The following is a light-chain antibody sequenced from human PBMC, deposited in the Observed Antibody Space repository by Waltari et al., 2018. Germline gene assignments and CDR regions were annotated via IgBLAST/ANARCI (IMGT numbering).Light chain of an antibody. CDR1: QSISGS. Sequence: DIQMTQSPSSLSASVGDRVTINCRASQSISGSLNWYQQKPGKAPKLLIYAASTLQSGVPSRFIGSGSGTDFTLTIYRLHPEDFATYFCQQSYNDPLTFGGGTKMEIK. CDR3: QQSYNDPLT. V-gene: IGKV1-39*01. CDR2: AAS. J-gene: IGKJ4*01.